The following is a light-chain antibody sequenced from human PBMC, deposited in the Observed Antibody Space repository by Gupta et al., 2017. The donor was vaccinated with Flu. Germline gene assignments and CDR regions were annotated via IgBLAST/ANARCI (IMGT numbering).Light chain of an antibody. CDR2: EVT. V-gene: IGLV2-14*01. J-gene: IGLJ2*01. CDR3: SSYAGTSAHLL. Sequence: QSALTQPASVSGSLGQSITISCTGTSSDVGDHYFVSWYQQHPGEAPKLLIYEVTNRPSGVSNRFSGSKSGNTASLAISGLQAEDEADYYCSSYAGTSAHLLFGGGTKLTVL. CDR1: SSDVGDHYF.